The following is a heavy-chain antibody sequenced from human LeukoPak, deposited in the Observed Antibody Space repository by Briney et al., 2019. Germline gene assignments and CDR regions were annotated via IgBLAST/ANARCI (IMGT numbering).Heavy chain of an antibody. CDR1: GFTFSSYW. Sequence: GGSLRLSCAASGFTFSSYWMSWVRQAPGKGLEWVANIKQDGSEKYYVDSVKGRFTISRDNAKNSLYLQMNSLRAEDTALYYCARVYYDISGPFDYWGQGTLVTVSS. D-gene: IGHD3-22*01. V-gene: IGHV3-7*01. CDR2: IKQDGSEK. CDR3: ARVYYDISGPFDY. J-gene: IGHJ4*02.